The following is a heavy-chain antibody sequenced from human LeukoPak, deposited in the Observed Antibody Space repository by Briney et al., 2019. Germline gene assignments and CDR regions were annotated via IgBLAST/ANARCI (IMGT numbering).Heavy chain of an antibody. D-gene: IGHD3-10*01. J-gene: IGHJ5*02. CDR1: GGSISSGGYY. CDR3: ARDQLHYYGSGSYFNWFDP. Sequence: PSETLSLTCTVSGGSISSGGYYWSWIRQHPGKGLEWIGYIYYSGSTYYNPSLKSRVTISVDTSKNQFSLKLSSVTAADTAVYHCARDQLHYYGSGSYFNWFDPWGQGTLVTVSS. CDR2: IYYSGST. V-gene: IGHV4-31*03.